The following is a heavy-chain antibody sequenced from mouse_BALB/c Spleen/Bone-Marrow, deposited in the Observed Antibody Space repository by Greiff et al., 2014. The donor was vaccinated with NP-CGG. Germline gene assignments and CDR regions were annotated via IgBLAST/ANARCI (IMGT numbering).Heavy chain of an antibody. CDR2: ISSGGSYT. D-gene: IGHD4-1*01. J-gene: IGHJ2*01. V-gene: IGHV5-9-3*01. Sequence: EVKLVESEGGLVKPGGSLKLSCAASGFTFSGYAMSWVRQTPEKRLEWVATISSGGSYTYYPDSVKGRFTISRDNAKDTLYLQMSSLRSEDTAMYYCASLTGRDYWGQGTTLTVSA. CDR1: GFTFSGYA. CDR3: ASLTGRDY.